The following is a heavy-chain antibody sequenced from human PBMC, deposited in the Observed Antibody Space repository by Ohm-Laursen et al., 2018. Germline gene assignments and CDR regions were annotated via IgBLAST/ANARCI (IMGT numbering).Heavy chain of an antibody. CDR2: ISSTSSYM. J-gene: IGHJ5*02. V-gene: IGHV3-21*01. CDR3: AKDYITMMDHGWFDP. CDR1: GFTFSTYS. Sequence: SLRLSCAAPGFTFSTYSMNWVRQAPGKGLEWVSSISSTSSYMYYADSVKGRFTISRDNSKNTLYLQMNSLRAEDTAVYYCAKDYITMMDHGWFDPWGQGTLVTVSS. D-gene: IGHD3-22*01.